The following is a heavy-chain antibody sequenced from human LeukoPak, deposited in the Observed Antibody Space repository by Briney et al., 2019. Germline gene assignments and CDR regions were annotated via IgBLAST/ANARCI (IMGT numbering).Heavy chain of an antibody. CDR1: GFIFSNAW. CDR2: IKSKTDGGTT. V-gene: IGHV3-15*01. D-gene: IGHD3-22*01. J-gene: IGHJ5*02. Sequence: GGSLRLSCAASGFIFSNAWMSWVRQAPGKGLEWVGRIKSKTDGGTTDYAAPVKGRFTISRDDSKNTLYLQMNSLKTEDTAVYYCTTDPITMIVVVHNWFDPWGQGTLVTVSS. CDR3: TTDPITMIVVVHNWFDP.